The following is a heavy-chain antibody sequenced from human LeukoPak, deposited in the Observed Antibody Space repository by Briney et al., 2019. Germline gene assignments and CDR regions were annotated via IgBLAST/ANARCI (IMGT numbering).Heavy chain of an antibody. J-gene: IGHJ4*02. CDR2: ISSSSSYI. D-gene: IGHD2-21*02. Sequence: GGSLRLSCAASGFTLSSYWMHWVRQAPGKGLEWVSSISSSSSYIYYADSVKGRFTISRDNAKNSLYLQMNSLRAEDTAVYYCARESFVVVTAQNDYWGQGTLVTVSS. CDR1: GFTLSSYW. CDR3: ARESFVVVTAQNDY. V-gene: IGHV3-21*01.